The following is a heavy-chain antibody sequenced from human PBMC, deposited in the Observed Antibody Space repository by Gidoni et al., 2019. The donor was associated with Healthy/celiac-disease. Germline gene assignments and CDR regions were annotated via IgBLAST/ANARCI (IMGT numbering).Heavy chain of an antibody. CDR1: GFTFSSYA. CDR2: ISGSGGST. CDR3: AKTSTMVRGVIIPWDY. V-gene: IGHV3-23*01. Sequence: EVQLLESGGGLVQPGGSLRLSCAASGFTFSSYAMSWVRQAPGKGLEWVSAISGSGGSTYYADSVKGRFTISRDNSKNTLYLQMNSLRAEDTAVYYCAKTSTMVRGVIIPWDYWGQGTLVTVSS. J-gene: IGHJ4*02. D-gene: IGHD3-10*01.